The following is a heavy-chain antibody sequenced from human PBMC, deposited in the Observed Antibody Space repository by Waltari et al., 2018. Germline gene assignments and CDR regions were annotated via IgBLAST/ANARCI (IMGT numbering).Heavy chain of an antibody. CDR2: INPNSGGT. V-gene: IGHV1-2*02. Sequence: QVQLVQSGAEVKKPGASVKVSCKDSGYTFNGYYLPWVRQAPGQGLEWMGWINPNSGGTNYAQKFQGRVTMTRDTSISTAYMELSRLRSDDTAVYYCAKGVRRGYCGGDCYGIDYWGQGTLVTVSS. CDR1: GYTFNGYY. D-gene: IGHD2-21*01. CDR3: AKGVRRGYCGGDCYGIDY. J-gene: IGHJ4*02.